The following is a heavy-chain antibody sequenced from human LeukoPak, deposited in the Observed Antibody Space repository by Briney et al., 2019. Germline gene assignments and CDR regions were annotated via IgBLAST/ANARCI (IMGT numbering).Heavy chain of an antibody. CDR1: GSTFTGYN. V-gene: IGHV1-2*02. Sequence: ASVKVSCKASGSTFTGYNIHWVRQAPGQGLESMGWINPNSGGTNYAQKFQGRVTMTRDTSISTAYMELSTLRSDDTAVYYCARINTVFGVINNDYWGQGTLVTVSS. CDR3: ARINTVFGVINNDY. D-gene: IGHD3-3*01. CDR2: INPNSGGT. J-gene: IGHJ4*02.